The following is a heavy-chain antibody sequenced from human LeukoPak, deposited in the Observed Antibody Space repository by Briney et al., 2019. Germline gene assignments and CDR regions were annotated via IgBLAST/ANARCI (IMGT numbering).Heavy chain of an antibody. CDR2: ISTYNGNT. D-gene: IGHD3-10*01. J-gene: IGHJ4*02. V-gene: IGHV1-18*01. CDR1: GYSFSRYG. Sequence: GASVKVSCKASGYSFSRYGISWVRQAPGQGLEWMGWISTYNGNTNYAQKLQGRVTMTTDTSTSTAYMELRSLRSDDTAVYYCARGARGTFDYWGQGTLVTVSS. CDR3: ARGARGTFDY.